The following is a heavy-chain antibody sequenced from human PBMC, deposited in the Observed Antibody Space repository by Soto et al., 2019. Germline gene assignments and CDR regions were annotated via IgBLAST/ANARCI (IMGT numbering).Heavy chain of an antibody. CDR3: AKVPYYDYVWGSYRCVDPVAGGCRDY. CDR1: GFTFSSYG. Sequence: QVQLVESGGGVVQPGRSLRLSCAASGFTFSSYGMHWVRQAPGKGLEWVAVISYDGSNKYYADSVKGRFTISRDNSKNTLYLQMNSLRAEDTAVYYCAKVPYYDYVWGSYRCVDPVAGGCRDYWGQGTLVTVSS. D-gene: IGHD3-16*02. V-gene: IGHV3-30*18. CDR2: ISYDGSNK. J-gene: IGHJ4*02.